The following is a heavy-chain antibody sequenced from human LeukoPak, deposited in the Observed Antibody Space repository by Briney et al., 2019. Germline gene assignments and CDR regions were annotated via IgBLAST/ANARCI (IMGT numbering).Heavy chain of an antibody. J-gene: IGHJ4*02. CDR2: IYYNGST. D-gene: IGHD2-2*02. CDR1: GDSITNYF. CDR3: ARLCRSTSCYKGDY. Sequence: SETLSLTCTVSGDSITNYFWSWIRQPPGKGLEWIGFIYYNGSTNYNPSLKSRVTISVDTSKNQFSLKLSSVTAADTAVYYCARLCRSTSCYKGDYWGQGTLVTVSS. V-gene: IGHV4-59*12.